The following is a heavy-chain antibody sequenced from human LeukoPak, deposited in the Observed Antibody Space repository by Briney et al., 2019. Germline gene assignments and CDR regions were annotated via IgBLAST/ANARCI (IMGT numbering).Heavy chain of an antibody. CDR2: ISDSGGST. J-gene: IGHJ6*02. CDR1: GFPFSSYA. CDR3: VRGYSFGPYGMDV. Sequence: GGSLRLSCSASGFPFSSYAVHWVRQPPARGLEYVSAISDSGGSTYYADSVKGRFTISRDNSKKTLYLQMSSVRAEDTAVYFCVRGYSFGPYGMDVWGQGTTVTVSS. V-gene: IGHV3-64D*09. D-gene: IGHD2-15*01.